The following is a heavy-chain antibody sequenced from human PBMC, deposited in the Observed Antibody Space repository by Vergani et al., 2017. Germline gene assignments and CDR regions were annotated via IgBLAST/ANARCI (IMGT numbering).Heavy chain of an antibody. V-gene: IGHV3-30*03. J-gene: IGHJ4*02. CDR2: ISYDGSNK. CDR1: GFTFSSYG. CDR3: ATTWVDGYKPGDY. D-gene: IGHD5-24*01. Sequence: QVQLVESGGGVVQPGRSLRLSCAASGFTFSSYGMHWVRQAPGKGLEWVAVISYDGSNKYYADSVKGRFTISRDNSKTTLYLQMNSRRAEDTAVYYCATTWVDGYKPGDYWGQGTLVTVSS.